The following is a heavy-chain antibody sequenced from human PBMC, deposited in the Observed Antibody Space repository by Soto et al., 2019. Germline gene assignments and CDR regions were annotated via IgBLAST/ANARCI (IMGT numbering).Heavy chain of an antibody. D-gene: IGHD3-3*01. J-gene: IGHJ6*02. CDR1: GYSFTNYW. CDR2: VDPTDSYS. V-gene: IGHV5-10-1*01. Sequence: GESLKISCKGSGYSFTNYWITWVRQMPGKGLEWLGRVDPTDSYSNYSPSFQGHVTISADKSISTAYLQWSSLKASDTAMYYCARASYYTQAHHFTYYTYAMDVWGQWTTGTVSS. CDR3: ARASYYTQAHHFTYYTYAMDV.